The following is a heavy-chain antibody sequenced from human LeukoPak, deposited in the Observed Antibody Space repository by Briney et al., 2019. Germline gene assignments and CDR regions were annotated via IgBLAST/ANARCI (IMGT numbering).Heavy chain of an antibody. J-gene: IGHJ4*02. Sequence: PSETLSLTCAVYGGSFSGYYWSWIRQPPGEGLEWIGSIYYRGSTYYNPSLKSRVTISVDTSKNQFSLKLSSVTAADTAVYYCASNPLTSSIAAVDYWGQGTLVTVSS. CDR2: IYYRGST. CDR1: GGSFSGYY. D-gene: IGHD6-13*01. CDR3: ASNPLTSSIAAVDY. V-gene: IGHV4-34*01.